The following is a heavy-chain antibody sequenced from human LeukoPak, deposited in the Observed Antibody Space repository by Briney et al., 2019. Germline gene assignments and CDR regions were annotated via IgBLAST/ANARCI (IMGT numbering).Heavy chain of an antibody. D-gene: IGHD3-10*01. J-gene: IGHJ4*02. Sequence: SETLSLTCAVYGGSFSGYYWSWIRQPPGKGLEWIGEINHSGSTNYNPSLKSRVTISVDTSKNQFSLKLSSVTAADTAVYYCARGLTMVRGVNDYWGQGTLVTVSS. CDR1: GGSFSGYY. V-gene: IGHV4-34*01. CDR2: INHSGST. CDR3: ARGLTMVRGVNDY.